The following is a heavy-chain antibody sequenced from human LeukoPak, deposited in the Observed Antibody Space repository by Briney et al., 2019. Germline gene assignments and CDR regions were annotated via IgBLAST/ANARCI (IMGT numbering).Heavy chain of an antibody. CDR3: ARDIGEPPGYKRPVGAFDI. CDR1: GFTFSSYG. V-gene: IGHV3-33*01. CDR2: IWYDGSNK. Sequence: GRSLRLSCAASGFTFSSYGMHWVRQAPGKGLEWVAVIWYDGSNKYYADSVKDRFTISRDNSKNTLYLQMNSLRAEDTAVYYCARDIGEPPGYKRPVGAFDIWGQGTMVTVSS. J-gene: IGHJ3*02. D-gene: IGHD1-14*01.